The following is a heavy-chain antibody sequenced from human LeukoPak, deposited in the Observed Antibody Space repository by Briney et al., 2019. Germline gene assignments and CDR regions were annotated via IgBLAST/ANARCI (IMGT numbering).Heavy chain of an antibody. J-gene: IGHJ3*02. CDR2: IFSGGRT. V-gene: IGHV3-66*01. CDR3: VSAIRNAVDI. CDR1: GLTVSSND. Sequence: GGSLRLSCVVSGLTVSSNDMSWVRQAPGKGLEWVSVIFSGGRTDYADSVKGRFTISRDNSKSTVYLQMNNLRAEDTAVYYCVSAIRNAVDIWGQGTMVAVSS.